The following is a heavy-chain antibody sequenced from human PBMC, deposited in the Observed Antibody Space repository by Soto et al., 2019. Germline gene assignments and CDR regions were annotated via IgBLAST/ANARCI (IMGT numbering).Heavy chain of an antibody. J-gene: IGHJ4*02. D-gene: IGHD1-26*01. V-gene: IGHV3-30-3*01. CDR3: ASGSYYENDY. CDR1: GFTFSSYA. Sequence: GGSLRLSCAASGFTFSSYAMHWVRQAPGKGLEWVAVISYDGSNKYYADSVKGRFTISRDNSKNTLYLQMNSLRAEDTAVYYCASGSYYENDYWGQGTLVTVSS. CDR2: ISYDGSNK.